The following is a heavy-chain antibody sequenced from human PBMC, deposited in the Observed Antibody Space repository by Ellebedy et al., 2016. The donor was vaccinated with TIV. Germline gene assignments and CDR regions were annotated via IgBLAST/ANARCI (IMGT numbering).Heavy chain of an antibody. V-gene: IGHV1-46*01. Sequence: ASVKVSXKASGYAFTNYYIHWVRQAPGQGLEWVGVVNPGGGGTGYAQSFQGRVAMTTDTSTSTVYMELSSLTSEDTAVYYCAKDRYGGYCSDISCVRSSRNWFDPWGQGTPVTVSS. CDR2: VNPGGGGT. J-gene: IGHJ5*02. CDR1: GYAFTNYY. D-gene: IGHD2-2*01. CDR3: AKDRYGGYCSDISCVRSSRNWFDP.